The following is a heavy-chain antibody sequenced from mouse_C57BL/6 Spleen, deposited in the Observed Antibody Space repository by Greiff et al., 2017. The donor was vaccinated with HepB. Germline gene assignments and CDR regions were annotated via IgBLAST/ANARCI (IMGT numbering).Heavy chain of an antibody. J-gene: IGHJ2*01. CDR3: ARKAGIDGYYDY. D-gene: IGHD2-3*01. CDR1: GFTFSDYG. Sequence: EVKLQESGGGLVKPGGSLKLSCAASGFTFSDYGMHWVRQAPEKGLEWVAYISSGSSTIYYADTVKGRFTISRDNAKNTLFLQMTSLRSEDTAMYYCARKAGIDGYYDYWGQGTTLTVSS. CDR2: ISSGSSTI. V-gene: IGHV5-17*01.